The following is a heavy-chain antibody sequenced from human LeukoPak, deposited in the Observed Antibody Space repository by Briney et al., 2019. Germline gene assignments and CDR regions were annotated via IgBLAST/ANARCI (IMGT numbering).Heavy chain of an antibody. D-gene: IGHD2-2*01. V-gene: IGHV3-11*06. CDR2: ISSSSYT. CDR3: ARGRSTSWMSSMGY. J-gene: IGHJ4*02. CDR1: GFTFSDYY. Sequence: PGGSLRLSCAASGFTFSDYYMSWIRQAPGKGLEWVSYISSSSYTNYADSVKGRFTISRDNAKNSLYLQMNSLRAEDTAVYYCARGRSTSWMSSMGYWGQGTLVTVS.